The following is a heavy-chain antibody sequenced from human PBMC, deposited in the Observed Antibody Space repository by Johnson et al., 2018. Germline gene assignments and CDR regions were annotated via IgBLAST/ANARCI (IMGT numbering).Heavy chain of an antibody. CDR3: AKDGRLLRYFDWAFIFQH. CDR1: GFTFSSYT. CDR2: ISSSSSTI. J-gene: IGHJ1*01. Sequence: VQLVESGGGLVQPGGSXRLSCAASGFTFSSYTMNWVRQAPGKGREWVSYISSSSSTIHHADSLKGRFIISRDNAKNSLYLQMNSLRAEHTAVYCCAKDGRLLRYFDWAFIFQHWGQGTLVTVSS. V-gene: IGHV3-48*01. D-gene: IGHD3-9*01.